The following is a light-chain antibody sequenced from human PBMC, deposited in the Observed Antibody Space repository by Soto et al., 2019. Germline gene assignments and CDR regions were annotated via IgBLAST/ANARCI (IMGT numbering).Light chain of an antibody. V-gene: IGLV1-51*01. Sequence: QSVLTQPPSVSAAPEQKVTLSCSGRRSNIGSNYVSWYQRFPETAPKLLIYDNNQRPSGIPDRFSGSKSGASAALVITGLQTGDEADYYCATWDSSLRALVFGGGTKVTVL. J-gene: IGLJ2*01. CDR1: RSNIGSNY. CDR2: DNN. CDR3: ATWDSSLRALV.